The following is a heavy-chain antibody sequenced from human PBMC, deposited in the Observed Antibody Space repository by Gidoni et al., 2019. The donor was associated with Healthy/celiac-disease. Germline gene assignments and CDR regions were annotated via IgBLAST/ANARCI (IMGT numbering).Heavy chain of an antibody. CDR3: ARELLYPYYYGMDV. CDR1: GFPVSSNY. Sequence: GQLVESGGGLIQPGGSLSVSCAASGFPVSSNYMSWFRQATGKGLEWVSVIYSGGSTYYADSVKGRFTISRDNSKNTLYLQMNSLRAEDTAVYYCARELLYPYYYGMDVWGQGTTVTVSS. V-gene: IGHV3-53*01. CDR2: IYSGGST. D-gene: IGHD2-8*01. J-gene: IGHJ6*02.